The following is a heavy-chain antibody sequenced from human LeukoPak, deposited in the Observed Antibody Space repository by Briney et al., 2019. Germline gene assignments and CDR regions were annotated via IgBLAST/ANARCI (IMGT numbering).Heavy chain of an antibody. Sequence: PGGSLRLSCAASGFTFTNYWMTWVRQAPGKGLEWVANINQDGSVKYYVDSLKGRFTISRDNAKNSLFLQMNSLRAEDMAVYYCARIGYSSSCQDYWGQGTLVTVSS. CDR2: INQDGSVK. J-gene: IGHJ4*02. D-gene: IGHD6-6*01. V-gene: IGHV3-7*01. CDR1: GFTFTNYW. CDR3: ARIGYSSSCQDY.